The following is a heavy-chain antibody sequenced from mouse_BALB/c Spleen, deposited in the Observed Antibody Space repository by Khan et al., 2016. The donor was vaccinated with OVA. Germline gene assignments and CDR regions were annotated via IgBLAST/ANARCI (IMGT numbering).Heavy chain of an antibody. J-gene: IGHJ4*01. CDR2: ISYSGST. D-gene: IGHD2-12*01. Sequence: EVKLEVSGPGLVKPSQSLSLTCTVTGYSITSDYAWNWIRQFPGNKLEWMGYISYSGSTNYNPALKSRISITRDTSKNQFFLQLNSVTTEDTATYYCARDSSRYNYAMDYWGQGTSVTVSS. CDR1: GYSITSDYA. CDR3: ARDSSRYNYAMDY. V-gene: IGHV3-2*02.